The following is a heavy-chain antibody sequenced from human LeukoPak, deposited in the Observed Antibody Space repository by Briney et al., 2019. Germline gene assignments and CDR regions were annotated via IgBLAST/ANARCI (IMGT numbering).Heavy chain of an antibody. V-gene: IGHV4-39*01. CDR3: ARLAIFGVVIRYYYYYMDV. D-gene: IGHD3-3*01. CDR2: IYYSGST. J-gene: IGHJ6*03. Sequence: SETLSLTCTVSGGSISSYYWNWIRQPPGKGLEWIGSIYYSGSTYYNPSLKSRVTISVDTSKNQFSLKLSSVIAADTAVYYCARLAIFGVVIRYYYYYMDVWGKGTTVTVSS. CDR1: GGSISSYY.